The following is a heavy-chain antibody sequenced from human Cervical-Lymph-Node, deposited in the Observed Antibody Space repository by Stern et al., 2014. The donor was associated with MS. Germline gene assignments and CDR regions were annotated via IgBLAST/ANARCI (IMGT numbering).Heavy chain of an antibody. J-gene: IGHJ4*02. CDR1: GFTFDDYA. V-gene: IGHV3-9*01. D-gene: IGHD3-22*01. Sequence: EVQLVESGGGLVQPGRSLRLSCAASGFTFDDYAMHWVRQAPGKGLEWVSGISWNSGSIGYADSVKGRFTISRDNAKNSLYLQMNSLRAEDTALYYCAKDMYYYDSSGYLAFDYWGQGTLVTVSS. CDR3: AKDMYYYDSSGYLAFDY. CDR2: ISWNSGSI.